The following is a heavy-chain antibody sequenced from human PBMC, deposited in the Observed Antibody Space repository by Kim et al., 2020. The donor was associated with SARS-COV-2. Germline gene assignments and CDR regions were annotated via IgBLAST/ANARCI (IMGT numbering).Heavy chain of an antibody. CDR3: ARQVGGPNPKYYYFDY. CDR1: GGSISSSSYY. CDR2: IYYSGST. J-gene: IGHJ4*02. V-gene: IGHV4-39*01. Sequence: SETLSLTCTVSGGSISSSSYYWGWIRQPPGKGLEWIGSIYYSGSTYYNPSLKSRVTISVDTSKNQFSLKLSSVTAADTAVYYCARQVGGPNPKYYYFDYWGQGTLVTVSS. D-gene: IGHD3-10*01.